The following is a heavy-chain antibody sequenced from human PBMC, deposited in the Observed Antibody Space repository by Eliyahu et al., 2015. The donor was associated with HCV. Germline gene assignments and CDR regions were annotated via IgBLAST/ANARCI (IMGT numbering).Heavy chain of an antibody. Sequence: QLQLQESGPGLVKPSETLSLTCSVSGGSVSSSVYYWGWIRQPPGKGLEWIGTIYYSGSTYYNPSLKSRVTISVDTSKNQFSLRLSSVTAADTAVYYCARRHSGYDSTFDYWGQGTLVTVSS. CDR1: GGSVSSSVYY. J-gene: IGHJ4*02. CDR2: IYYSGST. V-gene: IGHV4-39*01. D-gene: IGHD5-12*01. CDR3: ARRHSGYDSTFDY.